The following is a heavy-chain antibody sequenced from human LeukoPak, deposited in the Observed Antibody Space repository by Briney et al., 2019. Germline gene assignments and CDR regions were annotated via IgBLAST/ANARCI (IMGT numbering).Heavy chain of an antibody. D-gene: IGHD6-13*01. CDR1: GYSISSGYY. Sequence: PSETLSLTCTVSGYSISSGYYWGWIRQPPGKGLEWIGSIYHGGSTYYNPSLKSRVTISVDTSKNQFSLKLSSVTAADTAVYYCARAYSSSWHWFDPWGQGTLVTVSS. CDR3: ARAYSSSWHWFDP. V-gene: IGHV4-38-2*02. J-gene: IGHJ5*02. CDR2: IYHGGST.